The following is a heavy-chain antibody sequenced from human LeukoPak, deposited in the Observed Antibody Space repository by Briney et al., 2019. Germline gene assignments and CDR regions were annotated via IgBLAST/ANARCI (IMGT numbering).Heavy chain of an antibody. V-gene: IGHV1-58*02. D-gene: IGHD3-16*01. CDR3: AADTYGRDAFDI. CDR1: GLTFTSSA. J-gene: IGHJ3*02. CDR2: IAVGSGYT. Sequence: SVKVSFKASGLTFTSSAIQWVRQARGQRLEWIGWIAVGSGYTNYAQKFQERVTVTRDMSTSTAYMELSRLRSEDTAVYYCAADTYGRDAFDIWGQGTMVTVSS.